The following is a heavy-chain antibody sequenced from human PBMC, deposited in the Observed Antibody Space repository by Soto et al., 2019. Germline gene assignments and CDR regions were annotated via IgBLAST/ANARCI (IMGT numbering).Heavy chain of an antibody. J-gene: IGHJ3*02. V-gene: IGHV4-59*01. Sequence: SETLSLTCTVTGGSINSYYWSWIRQPPGKGLEWIGYIYSSGSTNYNPSLKSRVTISVDTSKNQFSLKLTSVTAADTAVYYCARVVSSGYLLFFHIWGQGTMVTVSS. CDR3: ARVVSSGYLLFFHI. CDR1: GGSINSYY. D-gene: IGHD3-22*01. CDR2: IYSSGST.